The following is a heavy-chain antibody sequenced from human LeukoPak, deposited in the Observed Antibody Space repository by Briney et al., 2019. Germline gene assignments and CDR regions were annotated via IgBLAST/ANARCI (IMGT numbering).Heavy chain of an antibody. Sequence: GGSLRLFCAVSGSTFSTYDMHLVRPGTGEGLEWVSGIGTQGDTHYPDFVKGRFPISRENADNSLYLQMNSLRAGDTAVYYCARGIFCNTTSCFTVRAFEIWGQGTMVTVSS. V-gene: IGHV3-13*01. J-gene: IGHJ3*02. CDR2: IGTQGDT. CDR3: ARGIFCNTTSCFTVRAFEI. D-gene: IGHD2-2*02. CDR1: GSTFSTYD.